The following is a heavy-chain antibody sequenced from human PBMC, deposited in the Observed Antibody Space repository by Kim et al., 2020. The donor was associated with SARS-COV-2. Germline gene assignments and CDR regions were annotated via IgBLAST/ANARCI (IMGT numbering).Heavy chain of an antibody. Sequence: NYNPTHKSRVTISVDTTKNQFLLKRSSVTAADTAVYYCAGERWLGDWFDPWGQGTLVTVSA. V-gene: IGHV4-59*01. D-gene: IGHD6-19*01. J-gene: IGHJ5*02. CDR3: AGERWLGDWFDP.